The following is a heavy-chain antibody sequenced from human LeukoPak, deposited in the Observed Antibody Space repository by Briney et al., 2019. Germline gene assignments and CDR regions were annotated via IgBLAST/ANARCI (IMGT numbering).Heavy chain of an antibody. J-gene: IGHJ4*02. CDR3: SAHGY. Sequence: GGSLGLSCVVSGYSFSSNMMTWVRQAPGKGLEWVATILPGGRESYRVDSVKGRFTISRDNAKNSLYLQMSSLRAEDTAVYYMSAHGYWGQGTLVTVTS. V-gene: IGHV3-7*01. CDR1: GYSFSSNM. CDR2: ILPGGRES. D-gene: IGHD3-16*01.